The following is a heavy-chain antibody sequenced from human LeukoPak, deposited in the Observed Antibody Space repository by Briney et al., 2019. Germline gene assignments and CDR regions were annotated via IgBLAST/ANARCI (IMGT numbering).Heavy chain of an antibody. D-gene: IGHD6-19*01. CDR3: ARDSGSDSSGWYSY. Sequence: SVKVSCKASGGTFSSYAISWVRQAPGQGLEWMGGIIPIFGTANYAQKFQGRVTITADEFTSTAYMELSSLRSEDTAVYYCARDSGSDSSGWYSYWGQGTLVTVSS. J-gene: IGHJ4*02. V-gene: IGHV1-69*01. CDR1: GGTFSSYA. CDR2: IIPIFGTA.